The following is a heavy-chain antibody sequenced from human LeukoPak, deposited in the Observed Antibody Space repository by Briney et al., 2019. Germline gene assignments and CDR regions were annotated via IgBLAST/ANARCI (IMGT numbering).Heavy chain of an antibody. CDR2: INHSGST. CDR3: ASVTVIPYYYYGMDV. Sequence: PSETLSLTCGVYGGSFSGYYWSWIRQPPGKGLEWIGEINHSGSTNYNPSLKSRVTISVDTSKNQFSLKLSSVTAADTAVYYCASVTVIPYYYYGMDVWGQGTTVTVSS. CDR1: GGSFSGYY. V-gene: IGHV4-34*01. J-gene: IGHJ6*02. D-gene: IGHD1-14*01.